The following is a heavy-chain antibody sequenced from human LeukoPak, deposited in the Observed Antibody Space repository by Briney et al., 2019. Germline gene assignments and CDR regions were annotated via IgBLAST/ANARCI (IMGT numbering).Heavy chain of an antibody. CDR2: IYTSGST. V-gene: IGHV4-4*07. J-gene: IGHJ5*02. Sequence: SETLSLTCTVSGGSISSYYWSWIRQPAGKGLEWIGRIYTSGSTNYNPSLKSRVTTSVDTSKNQFSLKLSSVTAADTAVYYCARGPYYDFWSGPGWFDPWGQGTLVTVSS. CDR3: ARGPYYDFWSGPGWFDP. CDR1: GGSISSYY. D-gene: IGHD3-3*01.